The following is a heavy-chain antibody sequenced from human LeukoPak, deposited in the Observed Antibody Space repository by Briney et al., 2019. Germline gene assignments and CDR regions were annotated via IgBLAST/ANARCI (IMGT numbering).Heavy chain of an antibody. V-gene: IGHV3-7*01. CDR1: GFTFSSYF. CDR2: IKHDGSDK. D-gene: IGHD1-1*01. J-gene: IGHJ4*02. CDR3: VRGGRPMDQLLDY. Sequence: PGGSLRLSCAASGFTFSSYFMNWVRMAPAQGQGREAYIKHDGSDKKYVDSVKDRLTVSRVNAENSLFLQMDNLIAEDAAAYYCVRGGRPMDQLLDYWGQGTLVTVSS.